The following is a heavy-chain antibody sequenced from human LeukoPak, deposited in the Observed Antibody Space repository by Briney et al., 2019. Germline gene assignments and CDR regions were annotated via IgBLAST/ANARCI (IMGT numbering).Heavy chain of an antibody. CDR3: AGDATVTFLGAFDI. Sequence: SETLSLTCAVYGGSFSGYYWSWIRQPPGKGLEWIGEINHSGSTNYNPSLKSRVTISVDTSKNQFSLKLSSVTAADTAVYYCAGDATVTFLGAFDIWGQGTMVTVSS. D-gene: IGHD4-17*01. J-gene: IGHJ3*02. CDR1: GGSFSGYY. V-gene: IGHV4-34*01. CDR2: INHSGST.